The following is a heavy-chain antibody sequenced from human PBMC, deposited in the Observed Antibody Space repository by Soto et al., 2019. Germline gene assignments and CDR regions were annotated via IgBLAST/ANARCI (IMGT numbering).Heavy chain of an antibody. D-gene: IGHD2-15*01. CDR2: ISYDGSNK. CDR1: GFTFSSYA. Sequence: PGGSLRLSCAASGFTFSSYAMHWVRQAPGKGLEWVAVISYDGSNKYYADSVKGRFTISRDNSKNTLYLQMNSLRSEDTAVYYCATDLTFQYCSGGSCYSFWGQGTLVTVSS. J-gene: IGHJ4*02. CDR3: ATDLTFQYCSGGSCYSF. V-gene: IGHV3-30-3*01.